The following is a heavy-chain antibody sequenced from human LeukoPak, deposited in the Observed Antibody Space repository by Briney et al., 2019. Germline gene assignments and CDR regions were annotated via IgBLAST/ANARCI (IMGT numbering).Heavy chain of an antibody. D-gene: IGHD3-10*01. V-gene: IGHV3-33*01. CDR3: SREIFGPGSYPDL. CDR1: GFAFNTYA. Sequence: PGTSLRLSCAASGFAFNTYAVHWARHAPGKGRECVTLIWHDGSHKFYIDSVRGRFTISRDNSNNTVYLQTNGRRAEDTAVYDCSREIFGPGSYPDLWGQGTLVTVS. CDR2: IWHDGSHK. J-gene: IGHJ5*02.